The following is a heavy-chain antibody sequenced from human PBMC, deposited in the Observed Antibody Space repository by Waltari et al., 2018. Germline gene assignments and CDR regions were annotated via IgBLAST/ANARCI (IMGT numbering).Heavy chain of an antibody. CDR3: ARRYPTSGYFGD. Sequence: MSWVRQAPGKGLEWVANIKQDGSEQYYVESVRGRFTISRDNAKNSLYLQMNNLRVEDTAVYYCARRYPTSGYFGDWGQGTLVTVSS. J-gene: IGHJ4*02. D-gene: IGHD3-22*01. CDR2: IKQDGSEQ. V-gene: IGHV3-7*01.